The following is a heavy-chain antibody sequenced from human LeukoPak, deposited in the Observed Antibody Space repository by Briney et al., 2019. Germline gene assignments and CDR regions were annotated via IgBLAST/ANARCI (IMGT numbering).Heavy chain of an antibody. D-gene: IGHD6-19*01. CDR1: GFTFSSYA. J-gene: IGHJ6*03. CDR3: AKADRSSYYYYYMDV. Sequence: GGSLRLSCAVSGFTFSSYAMSWVRQAPGKGLEWVSAISGSGGSTYYADSVKGRFTISRDNSKNTLYLQMNSLRAEDTAVYYCAKADRSSYYYYYMDVWGKGTTVTVSS. CDR2: ISGSGGST. V-gene: IGHV3-23*01.